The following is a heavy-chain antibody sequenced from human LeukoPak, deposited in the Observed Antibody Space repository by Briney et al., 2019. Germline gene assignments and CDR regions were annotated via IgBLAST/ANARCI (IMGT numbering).Heavy chain of an antibody. CDR2: ISGSGGST. D-gene: IGHD6-13*01. CDR1: GFASSSYA. V-gene: IGHV3-23*01. Sequence: GGSLRLSCAASGFASSSYAMSWVRQAPGKGLEWVSAISGSGGSTYYADSVKGRFTISRDNSENTLYLQMNSLRAEDTAVYYCAKGSSWYYFDYWGQGTLVTVSS. CDR3: AKGSSWYYFDY. J-gene: IGHJ4*02.